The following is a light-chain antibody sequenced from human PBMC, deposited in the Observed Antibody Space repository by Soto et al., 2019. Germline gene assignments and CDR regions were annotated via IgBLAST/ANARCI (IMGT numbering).Light chain of an antibody. CDR3: SSYTSTSRYV. J-gene: IGLJ1*01. CDR2: EVT. Sequence: QSALTQPPSVSGSPGQSVTISCTGTSSDVGKYDRVSWYQQPPGTAPKLIIYEVTNRPSGVPARFSGSKSGNTASLTISGLQAEDEADYYSSSYTSTSRYVFGAGNKVTVL. V-gene: IGLV2-18*02. CDR1: SSDVGKYDR.